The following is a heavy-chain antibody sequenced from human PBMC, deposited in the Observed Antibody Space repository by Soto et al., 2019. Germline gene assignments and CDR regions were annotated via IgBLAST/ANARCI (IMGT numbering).Heavy chain of an antibody. J-gene: IGHJ6*02. V-gene: IGHV4-34*01. Sequence: SETLSLTCAVNGGSFSAYYWTWIRQPPGRGLEWIGEIDHSGSTNYNPSLESRVTVSIDTAKNRFSLNVTSVTAADTAVYYCVRGLRYSGMDVWGQGTTVTVSS. D-gene: IGHD2-15*01. CDR1: GGSFSAYY. CDR2: IDHSGST. CDR3: VRGLRYSGMDV.